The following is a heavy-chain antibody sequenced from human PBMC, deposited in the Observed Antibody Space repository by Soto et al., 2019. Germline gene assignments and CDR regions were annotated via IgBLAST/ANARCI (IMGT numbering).Heavy chain of an antibody. Sequence: GGSLGLSCAASGFIFSSSWMSWVRQVPGKGLVWVSRISSDGSSRTYADSVKGRFTISRDNAKNSLYLQMNSLRAEDTAVYYCARVARYSGYEGDYWGQGTLVTVSS. J-gene: IGHJ4*02. CDR2: ISSDGSSR. CDR3: ARVARYSGYEGDY. D-gene: IGHD5-12*01. CDR1: GFIFSSSW. V-gene: IGHV3-74*03.